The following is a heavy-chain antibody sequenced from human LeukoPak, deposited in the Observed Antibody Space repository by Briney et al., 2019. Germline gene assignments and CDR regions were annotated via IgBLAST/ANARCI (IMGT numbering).Heavy chain of an antibody. Sequence: GGSLRLSCVASGFTFSSYVMSWVRQAPGKGLEWVAGISGSGGATYNVDSLKGRFTISRDNSKNTLYLQKNSLRVEDTAVYYCAKVFPTGSGDWGQGTLVTVSS. V-gene: IGHV3-23*01. CDR2: ISGSGGAT. CDR1: GFTFSSYV. CDR3: AKVFPTGSGD. D-gene: IGHD3-10*01. J-gene: IGHJ4*02.